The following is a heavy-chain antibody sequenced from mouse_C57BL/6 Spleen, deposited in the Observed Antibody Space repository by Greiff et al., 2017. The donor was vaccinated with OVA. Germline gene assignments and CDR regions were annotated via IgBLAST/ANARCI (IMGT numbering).Heavy chain of an antibody. V-gene: IGHV1-61*01. Sequence: QVQLQQPGAELVRPGSSVKLSCKASGYTFTSYWMDWVKQRPGQGLEWIGNIYPSDSETHYNQKFKDKATLTVDKSSSTAYMQLSSLTSEDSAVYYCARYGNYERYFDYWGQGTTLTVSS. D-gene: IGHD2-1*01. CDR2: IYPSDSET. CDR1: GYTFTSYW. CDR3: ARYGNYERYFDY. J-gene: IGHJ2*01.